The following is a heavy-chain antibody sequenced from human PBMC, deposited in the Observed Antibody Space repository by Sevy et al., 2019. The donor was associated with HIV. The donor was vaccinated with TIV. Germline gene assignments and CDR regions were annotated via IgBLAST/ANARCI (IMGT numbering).Heavy chain of an antibody. CDR2: ISYDGSSK. Sequence: GGSLRLSCAASGFTFSSYGMHWVRQAPGKGLEWVTIISYDGSSKYYAESVKGRFTTSRDNSENILYLQMNSLRTEDTAVYYCVKGGVTWELLDYWGQGTLVTVSS. V-gene: IGHV3-30*02. D-gene: IGHD1-26*01. CDR3: VKGGVTWELLDY. CDR1: GFTFSSYG. J-gene: IGHJ4*02.